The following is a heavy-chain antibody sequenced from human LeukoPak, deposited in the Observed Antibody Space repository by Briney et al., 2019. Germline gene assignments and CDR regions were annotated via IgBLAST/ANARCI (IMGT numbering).Heavy chain of an antibody. D-gene: IGHD3-10*01. CDR3: ARRPAPGSFDY. Sequence: GGSLRLSCAASGFAVSSNYMSWVRQAPGKGLEWVSVIYGGGGTYYADSVKGRFTISRDNSKNTLYLQMNSLRAEDTAVYYCARRPAPGSFDYWGQGTLVTVSS. V-gene: IGHV3-53*01. CDR2: IYGGGGT. CDR1: GFAVSSNY. J-gene: IGHJ4*02.